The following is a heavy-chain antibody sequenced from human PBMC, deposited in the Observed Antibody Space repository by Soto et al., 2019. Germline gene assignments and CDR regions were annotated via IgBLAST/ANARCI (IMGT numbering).Heavy chain of an antibody. V-gene: IGHV3-13*01. CDR2: IGTAGDT. CDR3: ARVKTLPCIAAAGTLDPCYYGMDV. CDR1: GFTFSSYD. Sequence: EVQLVESGGGLVQPGGSLRLSCAASGFTFSSYDMHWVRQATGKGLEWVSAIGTAGDTYYPGSVKGRFTISRENAKNSLNLQINSLRAEATPVYYCARVKTLPCIAAAGTLDPCYYGMDVCGQGTTVTVSS. J-gene: IGHJ6*02. D-gene: IGHD6-13*01.